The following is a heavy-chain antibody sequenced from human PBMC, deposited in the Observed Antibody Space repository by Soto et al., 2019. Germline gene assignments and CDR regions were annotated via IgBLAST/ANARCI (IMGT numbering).Heavy chain of an antibody. J-gene: IGHJ6*03. D-gene: IGHD4-4*01. Sequence: PGGSLRLSCAASGFTVSRNYMSWVRQAPGKGLEWVSVIYSGGSTYYADSVKGRFTISRDNSKNTLYLQMNSLRAEDTAVHYCARSVTATKHHYYYYYYMDVWGKGTTVTVSS. CDR1: GFTVSRNY. CDR2: IYSGGST. CDR3: ARSVTATKHHYYYYYYMDV. V-gene: IGHV3-66*01.